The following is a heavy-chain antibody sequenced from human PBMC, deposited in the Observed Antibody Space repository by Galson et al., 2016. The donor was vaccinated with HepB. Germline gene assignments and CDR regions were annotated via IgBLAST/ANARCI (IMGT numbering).Heavy chain of an antibody. CDR2: TYYRSKWYN. CDR1: GDSVTNNGAA. CDR3: ARGVAPWALGSLGFHMDV. D-gene: IGHD1-26*01. V-gene: IGHV6-1*01. Sequence: CAISGDSVTNNGAAWTWIRQSPSRGLEWLGRTYYRSKWYNTYAVSVKSRITINPDTSKNQFSLQLNSVTLEDTAVYYCARGVAPWALGSLGFHMDVWGQGTTVTVSS. J-gene: IGHJ6*02.